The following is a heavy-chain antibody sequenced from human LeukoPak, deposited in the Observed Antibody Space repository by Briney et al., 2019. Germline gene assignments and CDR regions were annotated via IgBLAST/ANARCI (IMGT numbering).Heavy chain of an antibody. CDR3: ARDLTMVRGAKYKPYNWFDP. CDR1: RGTFNNYA. CDR2: IIPIFGTA. D-gene: IGHD3-10*01. V-gene: IGHV1-69*13. J-gene: IGHJ5*02. Sequence: ASVKVSCKTSRGTFNNYAISWVRQAPGQGLEWMGGIIPIFGTASYAQKFQGRVTITADESTSTAYMELSSLRSEDTATYYCARDLTMVRGAKYKPYNWFDPWGQGTLVTVSP.